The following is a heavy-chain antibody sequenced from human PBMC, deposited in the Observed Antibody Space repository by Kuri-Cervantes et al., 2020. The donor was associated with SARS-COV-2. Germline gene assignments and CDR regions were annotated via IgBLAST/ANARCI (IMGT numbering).Heavy chain of an antibody. Sequence: ASVKVSCKASGYTFTGYYMHWMRQAPGQGLEWMGRINPNSGGTNYAQKFQGRVTMTRDTSISTAYMELSRLRSDDTAVYYCAQLQCGDYYDSSGYPDAFDIWGQGTMVTVSS. CDR2: INPNSGGT. CDR1: GYTFTGYY. D-gene: IGHD3-22*01. V-gene: IGHV1-2*06. CDR3: AQLQCGDYYDSSGYPDAFDI. J-gene: IGHJ3*02.